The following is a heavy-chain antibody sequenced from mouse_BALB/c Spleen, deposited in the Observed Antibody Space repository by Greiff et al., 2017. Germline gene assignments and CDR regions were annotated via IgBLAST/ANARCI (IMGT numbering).Heavy chain of an antibody. J-gene: IGHJ2*01. CDR2: ILPGSGST. Sequence: VKLQQSGAELMKPGASVKISCKATGYTFSSYWIEWVKQRPGHGLEWIGEILPGSGSTNYNEKFKGKATFTADTSSNTAYMQLSSLTSEDSAVYYCARFRYDGGFDYWGQGTTLTVSS. CDR1: GYTFSSYW. CDR3: ARFRYDGGFDY. D-gene: IGHD2-14*01. V-gene: IGHV1-9*01.